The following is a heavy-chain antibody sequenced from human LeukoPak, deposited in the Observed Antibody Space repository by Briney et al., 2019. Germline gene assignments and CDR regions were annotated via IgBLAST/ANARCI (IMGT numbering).Heavy chain of an antibody. J-gene: IGHJ4*02. D-gene: IGHD3-10*01. CDR3: ATSGFGETPFDY. V-gene: IGHV4-38-2*01. CDR1: GYSISSGYY. CDR2: IYHSGSI. Sequence: SETLSLTCAVSGYSISSGYYWGWIRQPPGKGLEWIGSIYHSGSIYYNPSLKSRVTISVDTSKNQFSLKLSSVTAADTAVYYCATSGFGETPFDYWGQGTLVTVSS.